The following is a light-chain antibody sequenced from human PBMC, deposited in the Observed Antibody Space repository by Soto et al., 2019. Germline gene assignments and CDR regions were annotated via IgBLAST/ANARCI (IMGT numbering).Light chain of an antibody. V-gene: IGLV2-23*01. J-gene: IGLJ2*01. CDR2: EGS. CDR1: SSDVGSYNL. CDR3: CSYAGSSTHVV. Sequence: QSALTQPASVSGSPGQSITISCTGTSSDVGSYNLVSWYQQHPGKAPKLMIYEGSKRPSGVSNRFSGSKSGNTASLTISGRKAEDEADYDCCSYAGSSTHVVFGGGTKLTVL.